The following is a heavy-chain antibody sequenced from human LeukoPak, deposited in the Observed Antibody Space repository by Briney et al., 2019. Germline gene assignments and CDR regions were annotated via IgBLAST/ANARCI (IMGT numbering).Heavy chain of an antibody. J-gene: IGHJ4*02. CDR3: ARVEGERACIY. CDR2: IYHSGST. Sequence: SETLSLTCTVSNYSISSDYSWGWIRQPPGKGLEWIGSIYHSGSTYYNPSLKSRVIISIDTSKNHFSLKLSSATAADTALYYCARVEGERACIYWGQGTLVTVSS. V-gene: IGHV4-38-2*02. CDR1: NYSISSDYS. D-gene: IGHD3-16*01.